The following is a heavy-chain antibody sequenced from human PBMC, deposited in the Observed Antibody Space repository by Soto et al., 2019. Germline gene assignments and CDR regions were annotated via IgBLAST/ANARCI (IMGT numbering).Heavy chain of an antibody. J-gene: IGHJ4*02. CDR3: ARDSPYNGYPDIYY. CDR1: GFTFSNYN. D-gene: IGHD5-12*01. V-gene: IGHV3-48*01. Sequence: EVQLVESGGGLVQPGGSLRLSCAASGFTFSNYNMNWVRQAPGKGLEWIALIRDDASPVYYADSVKGRFTISRDNAKNSLYLQMNSLRVEDTAVYYCARDSPYNGYPDIYYWGQGTLVTFSS. CDR2: IRDDASPV.